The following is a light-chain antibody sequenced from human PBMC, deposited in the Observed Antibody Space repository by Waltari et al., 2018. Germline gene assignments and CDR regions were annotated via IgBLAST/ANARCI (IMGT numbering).Light chain of an antibody. CDR1: SSNIGSNT. CDR3: AAWDDSLNGSYV. Sequence: QSVLTQPPSASGPPGQRVTISCSGSSSNIGSNTVNWYQQLPGTAPKLLIYSNNQQPSGVPDRFSGSKSGTSASLAISGLQSEDEADYYCAAWDDSLNGSYVFGTGTKVTVL. V-gene: IGLV1-44*01. J-gene: IGLJ1*01. CDR2: SNN.